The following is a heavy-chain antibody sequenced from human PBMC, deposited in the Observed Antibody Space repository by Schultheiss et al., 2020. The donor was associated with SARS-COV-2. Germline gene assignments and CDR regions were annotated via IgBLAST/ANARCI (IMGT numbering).Heavy chain of an antibody. D-gene: IGHD4-11*01. J-gene: IGHJ4*02. Sequence: SETLSLTCAVYGGSFSGSYWSWIRQPPGKGLEWIGYIYYSGSTNYNPSLKSRVTISVDTSKNQFSLKLSSVTAADTAVYYCARERSPDYSNYYFDYWGQGTLVTVSS. CDR2: IYYSGST. V-gene: IGHV4-34*11. CDR3: ARERSPDYSNYYFDY. CDR1: GGSFSGSY.